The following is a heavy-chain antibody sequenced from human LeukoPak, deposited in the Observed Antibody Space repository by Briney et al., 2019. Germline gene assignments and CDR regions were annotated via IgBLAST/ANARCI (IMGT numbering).Heavy chain of an antibody. CDR1: GFTFSSYS. V-gene: IGHV3-48*02. Sequence: QTGGSLRLSCAASGFTFSSYSMTWVRQAPGKGLEWVSYISSSSSTIYYADSVKGRFTISRDNAKNSLYLQMNSLRDEDTAVYYCARETDSSGYRVDYWGQGTLVTVSS. CDR2: ISSSSSTI. D-gene: IGHD3-22*01. J-gene: IGHJ4*02. CDR3: ARETDSSGYRVDY.